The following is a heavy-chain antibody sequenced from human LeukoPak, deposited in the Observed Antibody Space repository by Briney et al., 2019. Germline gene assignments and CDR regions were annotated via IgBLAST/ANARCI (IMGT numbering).Heavy chain of an antibody. D-gene: IGHD1-20*01. V-gene: IGHV1-18*01. CDR3: ARAPIITGTRWDYYYYMDV. Sequence: ASVKVSCKASGYTFTSYGISWVRQAPGQGLEWMGWISAYNGNTNYAQKLQGRVTMTTDTSTSTAYMELRSLRSDDTAVYYCARAPIITGTRWDYYYYMDVWGKGTTVTVSS. J-gene: IGHJ6*03. CDR1: GYTFTSYG. CDR2: ISAYNGNT.